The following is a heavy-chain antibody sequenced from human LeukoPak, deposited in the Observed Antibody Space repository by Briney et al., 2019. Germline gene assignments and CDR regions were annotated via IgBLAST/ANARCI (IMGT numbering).Heavy chain of an antibody. J-gene: IGHJ3*02. CDR3: ARVSSSSWYIAVDI. CDR1: GYTFTRYD. D-gene: IGHD6-13*01. V-gene: IGHV1-8*01. Sequence: ASVKVSCQACGYTFTRYDINWVRQAAGQGLKWMGWVNPISGNTGYAQKFQGRVTMTRNTCISTAYMELSSLRSDDTGVYYCARVSSSSWYIAVDIWGQGTMVTVSS. CDR2: VNPISGNT.